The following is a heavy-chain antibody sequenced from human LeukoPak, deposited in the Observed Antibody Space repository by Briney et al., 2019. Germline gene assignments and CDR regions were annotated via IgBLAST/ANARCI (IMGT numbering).Heavy chain of an antibody. D-gene: IGHD3-10*01. V-gene: IGHV2-5*01. CDR3: AHRVLWFGEGEFDY. Sequence: SGPTLVNPTQTLTLTCTCAGFSPSTRGVGVGWSRQPPGKALEWLPLIYWNDDKRYSPCLKSRLTITKDTSENQVVLTMTNMDPVDTATYYCAHRVLWFGEGEFDYWGQGTLVTVSS. CDR1: GFSPSTRGVG. J-gene: IGHJ4*02. CDR2: IYWNDDK.